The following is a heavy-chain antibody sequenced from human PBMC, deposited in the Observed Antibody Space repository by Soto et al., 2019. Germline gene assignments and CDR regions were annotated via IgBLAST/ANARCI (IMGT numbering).Heavy chain of an antibody. D-gene: IGHD3-10*01. CDR2: ISGSGGST. J-gene: IGHJ4*02. CDR3: AWYYYGSGSYLAY. V-gene: IGHV3-23*01. Sequence: GGSLRLSCAASGFTFSSYAMSWVRQAPGKGLEWVSAISGSGGSTYYADSVKGRFTISRDNSKNTLYLQMNSLRAEDTAVYYCAWYYYGSGSYLAYWGQGTLVTVSS. CDR1: GFTFSSYA.